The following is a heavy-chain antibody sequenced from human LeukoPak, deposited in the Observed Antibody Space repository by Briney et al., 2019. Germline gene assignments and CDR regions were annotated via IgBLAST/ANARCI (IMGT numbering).Heavy chain of an antibody. D-gene: IGHD5-18*01. CDR3: ARDMHSFGYYFDY. J-gene: IGHJ4*02. Sequence: SETLSLTCTVSGGSISGCYWSWIRQPAGKGLEWVGLIYSSGSTNYNPSLESRVTISVDTSKHQFSLTLTSVTAADTAVYHCARDMHSFGYYFDYWGQGILVTASS. V-gene: IGHV4-4*07. CDR2: IYSSGST. CDR1: GGSISGCY.